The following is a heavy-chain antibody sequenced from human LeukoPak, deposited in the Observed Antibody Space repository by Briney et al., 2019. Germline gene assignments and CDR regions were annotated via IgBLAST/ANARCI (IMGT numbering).Heavy chain of an antibody. CDR1: GGSISSYY. J-gene: IGHJ5*02. Sequence: SETLSLTCTVSGGSISSYYWSWIRQPPGKGLEWIGNIYYSGSTYYNPSLKSRVTISVDTSKNQVSLKLSSVTAADTAVYYCARPYSSGWYGSFSAWGQGTLVTVSS. CDR3: ARPYSSGWYGSFSA. V-gene: IGHV4-59*04. CDR2: IYYSGST. D-gene: IGHD6-19*01.